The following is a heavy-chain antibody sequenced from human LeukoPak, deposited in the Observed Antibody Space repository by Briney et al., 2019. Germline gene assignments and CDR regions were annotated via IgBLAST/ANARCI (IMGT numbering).Heavy chain of an antibody. CDR2: INPSGGST. D-gene: IGHD3-22*01. Sequence: GASVKVSCKASGYTFTSYYMHWVRQAPGQGLEWMGIINPSGGSTSYAQKLQGRVTMARDTSTSTVYMELSSLRSEDTAVYYCARDLLIVVVMDLDYYYGMDVWGQGTTVTVSS. J-gene: IGHJ6*02. V-gene: IGHV1-46*01. CDR1: GYTFTSYY. CDR3: ARDLLIVVVMDLDYYYGMDV.